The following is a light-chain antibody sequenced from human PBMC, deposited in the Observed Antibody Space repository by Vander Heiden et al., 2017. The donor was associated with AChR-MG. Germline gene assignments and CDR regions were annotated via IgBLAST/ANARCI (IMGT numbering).Light chain of an antibody. CDR3: QNYNSAPRT. CDR2: AAS. J-gene: IGKJ1*01. CDR1: QGIRSN. V-gene: IGKV1-27*01. Sequence: DIQMTQSPSSLSASVGDRVTITCRASQGIRSNLAWYQQKPGKVPKLLIYAASTLQSGVPSRFSGSGSGTDFTLTISSLQPEDVATYYCQNYNSAPRTFGQGTKVEIK.